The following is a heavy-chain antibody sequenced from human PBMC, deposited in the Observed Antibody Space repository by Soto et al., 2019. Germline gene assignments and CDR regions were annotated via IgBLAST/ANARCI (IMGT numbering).Heavy chain of an antibody. D-gene: IGHD3-3*01. CDR3: ARAAYDFWSGYIPEYYYYGMDV. V-gene: IGHV4-34*01. J-gene: IGHJ6*02. Sequence: SETLSLTCAVYGGSFSGYYWSWIRQPPGKGLEWIGEINHSGSTNYNPSLKSRVTISVDTSKNQFSLKLSSVTAADTAVYYCARAAYDFWSGYIPEYYYYGMDVWGQGTTVTVSS. CDR2: INHSGST. CDR1: GGSFSGYY.